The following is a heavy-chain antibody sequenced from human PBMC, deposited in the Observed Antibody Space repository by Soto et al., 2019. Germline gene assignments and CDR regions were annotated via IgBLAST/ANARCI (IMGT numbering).Heavy chain of an antibody. J-gene: IGHJ4*02. CDR3: AREFQRGLDY. CDR2: MNGNGGT. D-gene: IGHD3-10*01. V-gene: IGHV1-2*02. CDR1: GYTFTAYF. Sequence: QVQLVQSGAEVKKPGASVKVSCKTSGYTFTAYFLHWVRQAPGQGPEWMGWMNGNGGTTYAQKFQGMVTVTRDTSINTAYMELRTLTSDDTAVYYCAREFQRGLDYWGQVTLVTVSS.